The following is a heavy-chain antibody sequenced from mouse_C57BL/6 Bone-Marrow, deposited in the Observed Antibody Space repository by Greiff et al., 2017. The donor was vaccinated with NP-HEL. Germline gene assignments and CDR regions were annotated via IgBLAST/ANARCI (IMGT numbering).Heavy chain of an antibody. J-gene: IGHJ2*01. V-gene: IGHV1-64*01. CDR2: IHPNSGST. CDR1: GYTFTSYW. CDR3: AYGSSYDY. D-gene: IGHD1-1*01. Sequence: QVQLQQPGAELVTPGASVKLSCKASGYTFTSYWMHWVKQRPGQGLEWIGMIHPNSGSTNYNEKFTSKATLTVDKSSSTAYMQLSSLTSEYSAVYYCAYGSSYDYWGQGTTLTVST.